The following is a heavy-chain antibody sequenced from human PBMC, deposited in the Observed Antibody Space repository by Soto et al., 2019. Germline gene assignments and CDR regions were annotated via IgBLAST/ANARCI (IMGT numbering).Heavy chain of an antibody. CDR1: GGSISSYY. CDR2: IYYSGST. Sequence: SETLSLTCTVSGGSISSYYWSWIRQPPGKGLEWIGYIYYSGSTNYNPSLKSRVTISVDTSKNQFSLKLSSVTAADTAVYYCARLEGDSSSPGDYYYYYYYMDVCGKGTTVTVSS. D-gene: IGHD6-13*01. J-gene: IGHJ6*03. V-gene: IGHV4-59*08. CDR3: ARLEGDSSSPGDYYYYYYYMDV.